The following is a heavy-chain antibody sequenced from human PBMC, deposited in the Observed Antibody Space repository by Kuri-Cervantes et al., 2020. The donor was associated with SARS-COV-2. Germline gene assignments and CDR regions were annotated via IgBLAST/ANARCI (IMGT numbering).Heavy chain of an antibody. V-gene: IGHV3-23*01. CDR1: GFTFSSYA. CDR3: AKGRRGLEGDIVVVPASD. D-gene: IGHD2-2*01. Sequence: GESLKISCAASGFTFSSYAMSWARQAPGKGLEWVSAISGSGGSTYYADSVKGRFTISRDNSKNTLYLQMNSLRAEDTAVYYCAKGRRGLEGDIVVVPASDWGQGTLVTVSS. J-gene: IGHJ4*02. CDR2: ISGSGGST.